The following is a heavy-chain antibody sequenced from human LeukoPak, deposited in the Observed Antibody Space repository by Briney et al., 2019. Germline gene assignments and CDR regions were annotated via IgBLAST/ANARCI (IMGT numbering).Heavy chain of an antibody. CDR3: ARDRYCSSTSCRAFDI. CDR1: GYTFTNYG. V-gene: IGHV1-18*01. D-gene: IGHD2-2*01. Sequence: ASVKVSCKTSGYTFTNYGISWVRQAPGQGLEWMGWISGYNGYTNYAQKLQGRVTMTTDTSTSTAYMELRSLRSDDTAVYYCARDRYCSSTSCRAFDIWGQGTMVTVSS. J-gene: IGHJ3*02. CDR2: ISGYNGYT.